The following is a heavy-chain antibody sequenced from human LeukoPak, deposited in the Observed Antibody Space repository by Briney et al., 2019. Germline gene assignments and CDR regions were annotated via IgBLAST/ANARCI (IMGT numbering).Heavy chain of an antibody. D-gene: IGHD1-26*01. J-gene: IGHJ1*01. Sequence: GGSLRLSCAASGFTFSSYGMHWVRQAPGKGLEWVAVIWYGGSNKYYADSVKGRFTISRDNSKNTLYLQMNSLRAEDTAAYYCAKSGSYELEYFQHWGQGTLVTVSS. CDR1: GFTFSSYG. CDR2: IWYGGSNK. V-gene: IGHV3-33*08. CDR3: AKSGSYELEYFQH.